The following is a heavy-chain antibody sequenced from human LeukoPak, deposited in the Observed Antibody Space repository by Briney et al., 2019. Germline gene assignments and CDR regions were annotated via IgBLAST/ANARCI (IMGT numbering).Heavy chain of an antibody. V-gene: IGHV4-34*01. CDR2: INHSGST. Sequence: PSETLSLTCAVYGGSFSGYYWSWIRQPPGKGLEWIGEINHSGSTNYNPPLKSRVTISVDTSKNQFSLKLSSVTAADTAVYYCASRTQYDSPHYWGQGTLVTVSS. CDR3: ASRTQYDSPHY. D-gene: IGHD3-16*01. J-gene: IGHJ4*02. CDR1: GGSFSGYY.